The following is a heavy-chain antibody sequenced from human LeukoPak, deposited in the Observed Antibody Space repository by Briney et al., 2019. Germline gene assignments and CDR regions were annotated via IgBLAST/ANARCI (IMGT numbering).Heavy chain of an antibody. J-gene: IGHJ4*02. CDR1: GDSISSYY. V-gene: IGHV4-4*07. CDR3: ASEGYCSSTSCYVGIGFDY. CDR2: LYASGST. Sequence: SETLSLTCTVSGDSISSYYWSWIRQPAGKGLEWIGRLYASGSTNYNPSLKSRVTMSVDTSKNQFSLNLASVTAADTAVYYCASEGYCSSTSCYVGIGFDYWGQGTLVTVSS. D-gene: IGHD2-2*01.